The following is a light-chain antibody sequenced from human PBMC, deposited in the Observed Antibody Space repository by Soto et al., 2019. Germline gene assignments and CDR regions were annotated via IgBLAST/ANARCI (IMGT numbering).Light chain of an antibody. CDR2: DAS. Sequence: ELVLTQSPATLSLSPGERATLSCRASQSVNSYLAWYQQKPGQAPRLLIYDASNRATGIPARFSGSGSGTDVSLTSSSLEPEDFAVYYCQQRSYWPPFNFGPGTKVDIK. CDR1: QSVNSY. J-gene: IGKJ3*01. CDR3: QQRSYWPPFN. V-gene: IGKV3-11*01.